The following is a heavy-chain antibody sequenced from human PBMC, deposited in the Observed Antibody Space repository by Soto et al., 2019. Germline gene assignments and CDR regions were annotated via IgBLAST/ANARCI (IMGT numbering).Heavy chain of an antibody. J-gene: IGHJ4*02. CDR2: ISTSSSSI. CDR1: GFSFSSYS. V-gene: IGHV3-48*01. CDR3: ARDQPN. Sequence: EVQLVESGGGLVQPGGSLRLSCAASGFSFSSYSMNWVRQAPGKGLEWVSYISTSSSSIYYADSVKGRFTISRDNGKNSLYLQMNSLIAEDTVVYYCARDQPNWGQGTVVTVSS.